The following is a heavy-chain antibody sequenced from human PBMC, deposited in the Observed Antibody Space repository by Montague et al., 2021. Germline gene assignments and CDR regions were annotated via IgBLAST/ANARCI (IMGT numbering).Heavy chain of an antibody. J-gene: IGHJ4*02. CDR2: ITSSSSTK. Sequence: SLRLSCAASGFTFSSFGMNWVRQAPGKGLEWVSYITSSSSTKDYADSVKGRFTISRDNAKNSLYLQMNSLRDEDTAVYYCARGRGCSQGYWGQGTLVTVSS. CDR3: ARGRGCSQGY. CDR1: GFTFSSFG. V-gene: IGHV3-48*02. D-gene: IGHD5-18*01.